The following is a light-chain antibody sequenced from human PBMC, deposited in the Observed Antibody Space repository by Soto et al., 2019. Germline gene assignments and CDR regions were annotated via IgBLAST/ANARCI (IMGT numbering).Light chain of an antibody. V-gene: IGKV1-39*01. Sequence: DIVMTQSPSSLSASVGDRVTITCRASQSISSYLNWYQQKPGKAPKLLIYAASSLQSGVPSRFSGSGSGTDFTLTISSLQPEDFATXXXXQSXXXXXTXGXGTKVDIK. J-gene: IGKJ4*01. CDR1: QSISSY. CDR2: AAS. CDR3: XQSXXXXXT.